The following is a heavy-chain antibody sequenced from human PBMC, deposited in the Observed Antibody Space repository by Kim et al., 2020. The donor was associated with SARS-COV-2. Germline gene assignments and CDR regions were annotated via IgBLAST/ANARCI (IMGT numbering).Heavy chain of an antibody. V-gene: IGHV1-24*01. D-gene: IGHD4-4*01. J-gene: IGHJ6*02. CDR2: FDPEDGET. CDR3: ATGVDYSSHYYYYGMDV. Sequence: ASVKVSCKVSGYTLTELSMHWVRQAPGKGLEWMGGFDPEDGETIYAQKFQGRVTMTEDTSTDTAYMELSSLRSEDTAVYYCATGVDYSSHYYYYGMDVWGQGTTVTVSS. CDR1: GYTLTELS.